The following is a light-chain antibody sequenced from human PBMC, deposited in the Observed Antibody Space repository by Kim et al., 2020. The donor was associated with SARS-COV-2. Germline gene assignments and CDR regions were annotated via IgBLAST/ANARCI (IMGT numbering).Light chain of an antibody. V-gene: IGKV3-15*01. J-gene: IGKJ2*03. CDR2: GAS. CDR1: QSVSSN. Sequence: SVSPVERATLSCRASQSVSSNLAWYQQKPGQAPRLLIYGASTRATGIPARFSGSGSGTEFTLTISSLQSEDFAVYYCQQYNNWPDSFGQGTKLEI. CDR3: QQYNNWPDS.